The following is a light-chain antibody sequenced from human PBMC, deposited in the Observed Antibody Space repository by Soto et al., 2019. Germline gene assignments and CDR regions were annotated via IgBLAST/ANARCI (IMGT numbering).Light chain of an antibody. J-gene: IGKJ3*01. V-gene: IGKV3-11*01. CDR2: DAF. Sequence: VLTQSPVTLSLSPGERATLSCRASQSVRGHLAWYQHKHGQAPRLLIYDAFNRATGIPARFSASGSETDFTLIISSLEPEDFAVYYCHQRDQWPFTLGPGTKVEIK. CDR3: HQRDQWPFT. CDR1: QSVRGH.